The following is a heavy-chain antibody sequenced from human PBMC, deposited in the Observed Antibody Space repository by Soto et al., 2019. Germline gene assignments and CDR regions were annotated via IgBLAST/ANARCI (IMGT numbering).Heavy chain of an antibody. Sequence: QVQLQESGPGLVKPSQTLSLTCTVSGGSISSGGYYWSWIRQHPGKGLEWIGYIYYSGSTYYNPSLKSXXTXSXXTSKNQCSLKLSSVTAADTAVYYCARATSRTWADYWGQGTLVTVSS. V-gene: IGHV4-31*03. CDR1: GGSISSGGYY. D-gene: IGHD2-2*01. CDR2: IYYSGST. J-gene: IGHJ4*02. CDR3: ARATSRTWADY.